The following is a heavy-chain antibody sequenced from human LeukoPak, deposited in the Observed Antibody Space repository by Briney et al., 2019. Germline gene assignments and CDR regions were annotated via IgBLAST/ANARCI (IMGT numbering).Heavy chain of an antibody. V-gene: IGHV4-34*01. CDR3: ASGGGDYGDYDY. CDR1: GGSFSGYY. Sequence: PSETLSLTCAVYGGSFSGYYWSWIRQPPGKGLEWIGEINHSGSTNYNPSLKSRVTISVDTSKNQFSLKLSSVTAADTAVYYCASGGGDYGDYDYWGQGTLVTVSS. D-gene: IGHD4-17*01. CDR2: INHSGST. J-gene: IGHJ4*02.